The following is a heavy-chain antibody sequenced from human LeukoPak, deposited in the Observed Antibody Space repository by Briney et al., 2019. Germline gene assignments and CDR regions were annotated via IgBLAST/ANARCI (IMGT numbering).Heavy chain of an antibody. Sequence: SETLSLTCTVSGGSISSYYWSWIRQPPGQGLEWIGYIHYSGSTNYNPSLKSRVTISVDTSKSQFSLKLSSVTAADTAVYYCAREYYDRSGYCFDYWGQGTRVTVSS. V-gene: IGHV4-59*12. CDR2: IHYSGST. CDR1: GGSISSYY. D-gene: IGHD3-22*01. J-gene: IGHJ4*02. CDR3: AREYYDRSGYCFDY.